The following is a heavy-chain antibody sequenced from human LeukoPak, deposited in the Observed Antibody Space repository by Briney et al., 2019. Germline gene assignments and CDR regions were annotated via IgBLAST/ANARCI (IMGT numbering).Heavy chain of an antibody. CDR2: ISYDGSNK. Sequence: GGSLRLSCAASGFTFSSYWMHWVRQAPGKGLEWVAVISYDGSNKYYADSVKGRVTISRDNSKNTLHLQMNSLRAEDTAVYYCAKTIVVVVASGIDYWGQGTLVTVSS. J-gene: IGHJ4*02. CDR3: AKTIVVVVASGIDY. D-gene: IGHD2-15*01. CDR1: GFTFSSYW. V-gene: IGHV3-30*18.